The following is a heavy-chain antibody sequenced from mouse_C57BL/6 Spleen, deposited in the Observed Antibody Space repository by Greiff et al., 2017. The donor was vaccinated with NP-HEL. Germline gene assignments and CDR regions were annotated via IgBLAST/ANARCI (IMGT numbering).Heavy chain of an antibody. CDR3: AGYYDYDEDLFDY. CDR2: IDPSDSYT. J-gene: IGHJ2*01. Sequence: VQLQQPGAELVRPGTSVKLSCKASGYTFTSYWMHWVKQRPGQGLEWIGVIDPSDSYTNYNQKFKGKATLTVDTSSSTAYMQLSSLTSEDSAVYYCAGYYDYDEDLFDYWGKGTTLTVSS. D-gene: IGHD2-4*01. V-gene: IGHV1-59*01. CDR1: GYTFTSYW.